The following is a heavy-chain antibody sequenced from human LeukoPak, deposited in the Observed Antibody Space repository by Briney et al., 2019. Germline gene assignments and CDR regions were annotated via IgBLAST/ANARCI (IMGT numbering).Heavy chain of an antibody. Sequence: GGSLRLSCAASGFTFSSYWMSWVRQAPGKGLEWVANIKQDGSEKYYVDSVKGRFTISRDNSKNTLYLQMNSLRAEDTAVYYCAKGAYYDSSGYYYVRAPTYYYYGMDVWGQGTTVTVSS. CDR1: GFTFSSYW. D-gene: IGHD3-22*01. CDR3: AKGAYYDSSGYYYVRAPTYYYYGMDV. J-gene: IGHJ6*02. CDR2: IKQDGSEK. V-gene: IGHV3-7*03.